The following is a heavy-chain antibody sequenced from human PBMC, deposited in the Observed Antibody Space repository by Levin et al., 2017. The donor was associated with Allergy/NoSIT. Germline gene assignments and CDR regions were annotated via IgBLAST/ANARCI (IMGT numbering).Heavy chain of an antibody. V-gene: IGHV3-23*01. Sequence: PGESLKISCAASGFTFNNYAMNWVRQAPGKGLEWVSSIRSGGTGAGTHYADSVKGRFTISRDNSKSTVSLQMDSLRADDPGLYFCVGCRVEPTAAGWCNWFDPWGQGTLVTVSS. CDR2: IRSGGTGAGT. CDR1: GFTFNNYA. CDR3: VGCRVEPTAAGWCNWFDP. D-gene: IGHD6-13*01. J-gene: IGHJ5*02.